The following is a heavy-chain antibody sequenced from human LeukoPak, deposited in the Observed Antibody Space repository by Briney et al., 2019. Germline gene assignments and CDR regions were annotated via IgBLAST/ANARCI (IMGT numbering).Heavy chain of an antibody. CDR3: ARGEMRYCSGGYCYDY. CDR1: GYSFSSYW. CDR2: IYPGDSDT. D-gene: IGHD2-15*01. J-gene: IGHJ4*02. Sequence: GESLKISCKGSGYSFSSYWIAWVRQMPGKGLEWIGIIYPGDSDTRYSPSFQGQVTISADKSISTAYLQWSSLKASDTAMYYCARGEMRYCSGGYCYDYCGQGTLVTVSS. V-gene: IGHV5-51*01.